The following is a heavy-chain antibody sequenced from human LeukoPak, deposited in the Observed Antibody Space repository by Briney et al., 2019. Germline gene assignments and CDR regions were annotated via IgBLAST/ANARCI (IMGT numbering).Heavy chain of an antibody. CDR3: AREGGGYYDSSGYYYSY. CDR2: ISSNGGST. Sequence: GGSLRLACAASGFTFSSYAMHWGRQAPGKGLEYVSAISSNGGSTYYANSVKGRLTISRDNSKNTLYLQMGSLRAEDMAVYYCAREGGGYYDSSGYYYSYWGQGTLVTVSS. J-gene: IGHJ4*02. CDR1: GFTFSSYA. V-gene: IGHV3-64*01. D-gene: IGHD3-22*01.